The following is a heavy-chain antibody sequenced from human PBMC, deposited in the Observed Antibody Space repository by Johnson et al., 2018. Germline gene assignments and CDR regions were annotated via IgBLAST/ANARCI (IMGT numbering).Heavy chain of an antibody. Sequence: QVQLVQSGGGVVQPGRSLRLSCAASGFTFSSYGMHWVRQAPGKGLEWVAVIWYDGSNKYYADSVKGRFTISRDNSKNTLYLQMNSLRAEDTAVYYWARDRPGLITIFGAGDLNYGMDVWGQGTTVTVSS. D-gene: IGHD3-3*01. CDR2: IWYDGSNK. V-gene: IGHV3-33*01. J-gene: IGHJ6*02. CDR3: ARDRPGLITIFGAGDLNYGMDV. CDR1: GFTFSSYG.